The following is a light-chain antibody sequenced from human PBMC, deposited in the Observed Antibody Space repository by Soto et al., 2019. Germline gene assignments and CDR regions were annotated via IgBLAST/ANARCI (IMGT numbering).Light chain of an antibody. CDR2: QDS. CDR3: QVWDNSTRV. V-gene: IGLV3-1*01. J-gene: IGLJ3*02. CDR1: RLGNKY. Sequence: SYELTQPPSVSVSPGQTASITCSGDRLGNKYACWYQQKPGQSPVLVIYQDSKRPSGIPERFSGSNSGNTATLTISGTQAMDEADYYCQVWDNSTRVFGGGTKLTVL.